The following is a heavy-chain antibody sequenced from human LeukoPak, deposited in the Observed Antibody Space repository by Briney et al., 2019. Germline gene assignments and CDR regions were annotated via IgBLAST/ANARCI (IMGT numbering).Heavy chain of an antibody. J-gene: IGHJ4*02. CDR1: GFTFSSYA. D-gene: IGHD3-22*01. V-gene: IGHV3-30*14. Sequence: GGSLRLSCAASGFTFSSYAMHWVRQAPGKGLEWVAVISYDGSNKYYADSVKGRFTISRDNSKNTLYLQMNSLRAEDTAVYYCARDGRHYYDSSGYIRVVDYWGQGTLVTVSS. CDR3: ARDGRHYYDSSGYIRVVDY. CDR2: ISYDGSNK.